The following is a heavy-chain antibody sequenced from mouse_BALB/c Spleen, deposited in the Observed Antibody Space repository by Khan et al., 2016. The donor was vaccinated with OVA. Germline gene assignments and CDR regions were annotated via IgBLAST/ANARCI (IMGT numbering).Heavy chain of an antibody. V-gene: IGHV5-6*01. Sequence: EVQLVEPGGDLVKPGGSLKLSCAASGFCFSSYSMSWVRQTPDKRLEWVATISSGGDYTYYPDIVKGRFTISRDNAKNTLYLQMSSLKSEDTAMYYCASHLTGSFAYWGQGTLVTVSA. D-gene: IGHD4-1*01. CDR3: ASHLTGSFAY. CDR2: ISSGGDYT. J-gene: IGHJ3*01. CDR1: GFCFSSYS.